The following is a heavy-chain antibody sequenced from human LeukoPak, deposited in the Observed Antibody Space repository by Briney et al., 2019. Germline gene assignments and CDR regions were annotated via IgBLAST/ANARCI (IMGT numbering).Heavy chain of an antibody. Sequence: GGSLRLSCAASGFTFSSYWMNWVRQAPGKGLEWVANIKQDGSEKYYVDSVKGRFTISRDNTKNSLYLQMDSLRAEDTAVYYCAGGGGWLIDYWGQGTLVTVSS. D-gene: IGHD3-9*01. J-gene: IGHJ4*02. V-gene: IGHV3-7*01. CDR3: AGGGGWLIDY. CDR1: GFTFSSYW. CDR2: IKQDGSEK.